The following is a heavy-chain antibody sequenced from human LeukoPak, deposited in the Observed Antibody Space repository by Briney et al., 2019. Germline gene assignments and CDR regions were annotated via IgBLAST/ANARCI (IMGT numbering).Heavy chain of an antibody. D-gene: IGHD4-17*01. CDR3: AREGSDYGELNFDY. CDR2: ISHDSPTI. CDR1: GFTFSSCE. J-gene: IGHJ4*02. V-gene: IGHV3-48*03. Sequence: GGSLRLSCVASGFTFSSCEMNWVRQAPGKGLEWISYISHDSPTIHYADSVKGRFNISRDNAKNSLFLQMNSLRAEDTAVYYCAREGSDYGELNFDYWGQGTLVTVSS.